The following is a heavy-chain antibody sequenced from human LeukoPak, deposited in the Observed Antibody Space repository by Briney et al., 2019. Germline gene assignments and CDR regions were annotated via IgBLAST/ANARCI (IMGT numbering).Heavy chain of an antibody. Sequence: GGSLRLSCAASGFTFSDYYMSWIRQAPGKGLEWVSYISSSGSTIYYADSVKGRFTISRDNAKNSLYLQMNSLRAEDTAVYYCAKEAIAAAGEYYYYYMDVWGKGTTVTISS. CDR3: AKEAIAAAGEYYYYYMDV. D-gene: IGHD6-13*01. CDR1: GFTFSDYY. V-gene: IGHV3-11*01. J-gene: IGHJ6*03. CDR2: ISSSGSTI.